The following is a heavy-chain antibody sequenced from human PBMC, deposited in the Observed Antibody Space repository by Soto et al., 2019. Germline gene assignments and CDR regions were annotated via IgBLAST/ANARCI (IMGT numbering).Heavy chain of an antibody. Sequence: QVQLVQSGAEVKKPGASVKVSCKASGYTFTSYGISWVRQAPGQGLEWMGWISAYNGNTNYAQKIQGRVTMTTDTSTTKAYMELRSLRSDDTAVYYCARDRVVALANRLGYWGQGTLVTVSS. D-gene: IGHD2-2*01. CDR2: ISAYNGNT. CDR1: GYTFTSYG. J-gene: IGHJ4*02. V-gene: IGHV1-18*01. CDR3: ARDRVVALANRLGY.